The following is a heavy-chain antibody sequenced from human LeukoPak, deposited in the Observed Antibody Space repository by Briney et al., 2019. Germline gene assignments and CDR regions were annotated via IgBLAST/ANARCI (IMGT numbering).Heavy chain of an antibody. CDR1: GFTFSSYG. J-gene: IGHJ5*02. D-gene: IGHD6-6*01. CDR3: AKDPEPYSSSSRGWFDP. V-gene: IGHV3-30*02. CDR2: IRYDGSNK. Sequence: SGGSLRLSCAASGFTFSSYGMHWVRQAPGKGLEWVAFIRYDGSNKYYADSVKGRFTISRDNSKNTLYLQMNSLRAEDTAVYYCAKDPEPYSSSSRGWFDPWGQGTLVTVSS.